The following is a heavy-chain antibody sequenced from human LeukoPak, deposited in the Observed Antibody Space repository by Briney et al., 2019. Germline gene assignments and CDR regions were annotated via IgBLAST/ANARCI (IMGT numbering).Heavy chain of an antibody. CDR3: ARDRYINWFDP. J-gene: IGHJ5*02. CDR2: ISGSGGST. Sequence: GGPLRLSCAASGFTFSSYAMSWVRQAPGKGLEWVSAISGSGGSTYYADSVKGRFTISRDNSKNTLYLQMNSLRAEDTAVYYCARDRYINWFDPWGQGTLVTVSS. D-gene: IGHD1-1*01. V-gene: IGHV3-23*01. CDR1: GFTFSSYA.